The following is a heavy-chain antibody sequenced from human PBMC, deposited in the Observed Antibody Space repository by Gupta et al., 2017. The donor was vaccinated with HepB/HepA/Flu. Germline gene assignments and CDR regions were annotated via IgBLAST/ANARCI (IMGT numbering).Heavy chain of an antibody. CDR2: ITPDGRDK. CDR1: RFIFSNFY. CDR3: VLGAGDS. J-gene: IGHJ4*02. Sequence: VQLVEYGGNLVQPGGSLTLSCDASRFIFSNFYMTWARQAPGKGLEWVAIITPDGRDKDYVDSVRGRFTISRDNAKNSLSLQMNSLTTEDTAIYYCVLGAGDSWGQGTVVTVSS. D-gene: IGHD2-21*01. V-gene: IGHV3-7*01.